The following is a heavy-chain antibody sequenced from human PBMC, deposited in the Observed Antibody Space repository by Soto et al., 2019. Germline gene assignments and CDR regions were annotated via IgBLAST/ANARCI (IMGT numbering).Heavy chain of an antibody. Sequence: GGSISGSTYYWGWIRQAPGKGLEWIGSIHYSGNTFYSPSLKSRVTISVDTSKKQFSLRLSSVTAADTAVYYCARSTPGDIWGQGTMVTVSS. J-gene: IGHJ3*02. V-gene: IGHV4-39*01. CDR2: IHYSGNT. CDR3: ARSTPGDI. CDR1: GGSISGSTYY.